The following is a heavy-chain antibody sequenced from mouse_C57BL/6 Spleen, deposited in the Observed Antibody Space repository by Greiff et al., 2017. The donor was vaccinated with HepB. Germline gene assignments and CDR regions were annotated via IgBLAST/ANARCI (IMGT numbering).Heavy chain of an antibody. CDR3: ARQEGYSSYAMDY. J-gene: IGHJ4*01. CDR2: ISSGGSYT. V-gene: IGHV5-6*01. CDR1: GFTFSSYG. Sequence: EVHLVESGGDLVKPGGSLKLSCAASGFTFSSYGMSWVRQTPDKRLEWVATISSGGSYTYYPDSVKGRFTISRDNAKNTLYLQMSSLKSEDTAMYYCARQEGYSSYAMDYWGQGTSVTVSS. D-gene: IGHD2-5*01.